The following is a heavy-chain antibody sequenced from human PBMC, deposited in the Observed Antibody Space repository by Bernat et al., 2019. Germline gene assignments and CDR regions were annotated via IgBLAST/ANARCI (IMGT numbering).Heavy chain of an antibody. CDR3: AKGNWNGEYYDAFDI. V-gene: IGHV1-18*01. CDR1: GYTFTSYG. CDR2: ISPYNGNT. Sequence: VQLVPPVSDVKTPGASVKVSCKASGYTFTSYGINWVRQAPGQGLEWMGWISPYNGNTNYAQKLQGRVTMTTDTSTSIAYMELRSLRSDDTAVYYCAKGNWNGEYYDAFDIWGQGTMVTVS. D-gene: IGHD1-1*01. J-gene: IGHJ3*02.